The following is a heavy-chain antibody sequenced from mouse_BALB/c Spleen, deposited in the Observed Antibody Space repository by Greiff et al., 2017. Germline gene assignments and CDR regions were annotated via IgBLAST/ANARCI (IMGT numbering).Heavy chain of an antibody. CDR3: NAWLRRFAY. CDR2: IDPENGDT. J-gene: IGHJ3*01. CDR1: GFNIKDYY. D-gene: IGHD2-2*01. Sequence: EVQLQQSGAELVRSGASVKLSCTASGFNIKDYYMHWVKQRPEQGLEWIGWIDPENGDTEYAPKFQGKATMTADTSSNTAYLQLSSLTSEDTAVYYCNAWLRRFAYWGQGTLVTVSA. V-gene: IGHV14-4*02.